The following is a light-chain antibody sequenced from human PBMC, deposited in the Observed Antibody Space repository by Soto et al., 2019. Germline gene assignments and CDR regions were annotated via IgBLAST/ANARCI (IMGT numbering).Light chain of an antibody. CDR3: QQYSNWKT. CDR2: DAS. Sequence: EIVMTQSPATLSVSPGERVTLSCRASRTVGSKLAWYQQKPGQAPRLLISDASTRATGIPARFSGSGSGTAFTLPISSLQSEDFAVYYCQQYSNWKTFGQGTKLEIK. V-gene: IGKV3-15*01. CDR1: RTVGSK. J-gene: IGKJ2*01.